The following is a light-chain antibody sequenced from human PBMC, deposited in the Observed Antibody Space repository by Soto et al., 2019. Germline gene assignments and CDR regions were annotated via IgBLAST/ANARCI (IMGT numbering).Light chain of an antibody. CDR3: QQAYSTPIT. Sequence: DIPMTKAPSSLSASMGYRFTITCLASQSIGKHLNWYQQKPGKAPKFLIYSVSSLQSGVPSRFSGSGSGTDFTLTINGLQPDDFATYYSQQAYSTPITFGHGTRLEIK. CDR2: SVS. CDR1: QSIGKH. J-gene: IGKJ5*01. V-gene: IGKV1-39*01.